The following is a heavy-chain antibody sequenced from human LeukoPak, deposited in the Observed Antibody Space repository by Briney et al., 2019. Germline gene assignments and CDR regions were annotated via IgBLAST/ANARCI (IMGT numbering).Heavy chain of an antibody. Sequence: GRSLRLSCETSGFSFSTYGMHWVRQAPGEGLEYVALIRQGGSEIYHMDSVKGRFTISRDDATNSLYLQMNSLRVEDTALYYCARDRESESDSEGDYWGQGTLVTVSS. V-gene: IGHV3-7*01. CDR1: GFSFSTYG. CDR3: ARDRESESDSEGDY. CDR2: IRQGGSEI. J-gene: IGHJ4*02. D-gene: IGHD4-11*01.